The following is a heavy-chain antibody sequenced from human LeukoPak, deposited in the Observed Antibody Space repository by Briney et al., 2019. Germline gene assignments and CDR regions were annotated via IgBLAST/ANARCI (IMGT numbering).Heavy chain of an antibody. V-gene: IGHV3-33*01. CDR3: ARDEAVMTTVLSDAFDI. CDR1: GFTFSSYG. CDR2: IWYDGSKK. Sequence: PGSSLRLSCAASGFTFSSYGVHWLRQAPGKGLEWVALIWYDGSKKFYTDSVRGRFTISRDNSRNPLYLQMNSLRAEDTAVYYCARDEAVMTTVLSDAFDIWGQGAMVTVSS. D-gene: IGHD4-17*01. J-gene: IGHJ3*02.